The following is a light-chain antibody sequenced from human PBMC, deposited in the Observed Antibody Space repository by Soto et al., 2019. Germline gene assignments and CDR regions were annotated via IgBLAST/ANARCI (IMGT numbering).Light chain of an antibody. Sequence: DIQMTQSPSTLSASVGDRVTITCRASQSISSYLNLYEQKPGKAPKLLIYAASSLQSGVPSRFGGSGSGTDFTLTISSLQPEDFATYYCQQSYSTPLIFGGGTKVDIK. J-gene: IGKJ4*01. CDR3: QQSYSTPLI. V-gene: IGKV1-39*01. CDR1: QSISSY. CDR2: AAS.